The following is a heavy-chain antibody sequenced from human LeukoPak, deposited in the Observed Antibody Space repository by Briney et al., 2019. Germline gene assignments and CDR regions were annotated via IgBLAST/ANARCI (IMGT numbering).Heavy chain of an antibody. D-gene: IGHD6-13*01. Sequence: GGSLRLSCAASQFIFSSYAMSWVRQAPGKGLEWVANIRQDGDTKYYVDSVKGRFTISRDNAMNSLYLQMNSLRAEDTAIYYCARSLPYGTTWYGRSDFWGQGTLVTVSS. CDR3: ARSLPYGTTWYGRSDF. CDR1: QFIFSSYA. J-gene: IGHJ4*02. V-gene: IGHV3-7*03. CDR2: IRQDGDTK.